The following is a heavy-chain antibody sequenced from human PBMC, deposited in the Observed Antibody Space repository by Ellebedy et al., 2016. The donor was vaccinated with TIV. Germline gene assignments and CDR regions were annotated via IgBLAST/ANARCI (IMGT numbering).Heavy chain of an antibody. CDR3: ARRITGTYGDDALDI. D-gene: IGHD1-7*01. Sequence: GGSLRLSCAASGFTVSYTYMSWVRQAPGKGLEWVSLIDTGGDTYYADSVKGRFTISRDSSKNTLFLQMNSLRADDTAVYYCARRITGTYGDDALDIWGQGTMVTVS. CDR1: GFTVSYTY. J-gene: IGHJ3*02. CDR2: IDTGGDT. V-gene: IGHV3-53*01.